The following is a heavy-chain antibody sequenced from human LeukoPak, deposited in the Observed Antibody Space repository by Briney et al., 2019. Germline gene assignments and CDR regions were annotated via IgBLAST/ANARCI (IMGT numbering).Heavy chain of an antibody. D-gene: IGHD1-26*01. Sequence: GASVKVSCKASGYTFNSYGISWVRQAPGQGLEWVGWISAYNRKTNSAQKFQGRVTMTTDTSTRTAYMELRSLRSDDTAVYYCARDGTRASWFDPWGQGTLVTVSS. V-gene: IGHV1-18*01. CDR3: ARDGTRASWFDP. CDR2: ISAYNRKT. CDR1: GYTFNSYG. J-gene: IGHJ5*02.